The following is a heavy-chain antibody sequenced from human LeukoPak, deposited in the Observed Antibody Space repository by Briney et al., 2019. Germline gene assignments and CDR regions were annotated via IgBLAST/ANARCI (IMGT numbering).Heavy chain of an antibody. Sequence: SETLSLTCAVYGGSISSYYWSWIRQPPGKGLEWIGYIYYSGSTNYNPSLKSRVTISVDTSKNQFSLKLSSVTAADTAVYYCAREMVSVGYYYYMDVWGKGTTVTISS. V-gene: IGHV4-59*01. CDR3: AREMVSVGYYYYMDV. CDR2: IYYSGST. J-gene: IGHJ6*03. D-gene: IGHD2-8*01. CDR1: GGSISSYY.